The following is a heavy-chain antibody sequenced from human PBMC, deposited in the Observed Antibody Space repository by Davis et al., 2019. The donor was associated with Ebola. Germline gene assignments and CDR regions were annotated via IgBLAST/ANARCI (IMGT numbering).Heavy chain of an antibody. CDR1: GFTVSSNY. Sequence: GESLKISCAASGFTVSSNYTSWVRQAPGKGLEWVSVIYSGGSTYYADSVKGRFTISRDNSKNTLYLQMNSLRAEDTAVYYCARDRAYYDSSGYYSSPAGYWGQGTLVTVSS. CDR2: IYSGGST. V-gene: IGHV3-66*01. J-gene: IGHJ4*02. CDR3: ARDRAYYDSSGYYSSPAGY. D-gene: IGHD3-22*01.